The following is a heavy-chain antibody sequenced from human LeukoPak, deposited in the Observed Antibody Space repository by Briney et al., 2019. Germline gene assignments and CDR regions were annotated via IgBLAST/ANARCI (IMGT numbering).Heavy chain of an antibody. V-gene: IGHV3-23*01. CDR2: ISTSRRT. CDR3: ARDLDSSGYYHVVDS. CDR1: GFTFSSYA. J-gene: IGHJ4*02. Sequence: TGGSLRLSCADSGFTFSSYAMSWVRQAPGKGLEWVSLISTSRRTHYADSVQGRFTISRDNSKNTLSLHMNSLRAEDTAVYYCARDLDSSGYYHVVDSWGQGALVTVPS. D-gene: IGHD3-22*01.